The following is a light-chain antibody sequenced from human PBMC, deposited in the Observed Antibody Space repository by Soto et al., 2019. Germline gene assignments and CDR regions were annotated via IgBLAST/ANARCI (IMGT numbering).Light chain of an antibody. J-gene: IGKJ4*01. Sequence: DIQITQSPSTLSASVGDRVTITCRASQSISSWLAWYQQKPGKPPKILIYKASSLESGVPSRFRGSGSGTEFTLTISRLLPDDFATYYCQPYNIYPLIFGGGTKVDIK. CDR3: QPYNIYPLI. CDR1: QSISSW. V-gene: IGKV1-5*03. CDR2: KAS.